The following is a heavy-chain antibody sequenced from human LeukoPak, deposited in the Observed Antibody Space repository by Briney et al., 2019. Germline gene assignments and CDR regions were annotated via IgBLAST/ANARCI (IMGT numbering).Heavy chain of an antibody. V-gene: IGHV4-31*03. CDR2: IYYSGNT. Sequence: SQTLSLTCTVSGGSISSGGYSWSWIRQHPGKGLEWIGYIYYSGNTYYNPSLKTRVTISVDTSKNQFSLKLSSVTAADTAVYYCAKERGMDTRDFDIWGQGTMVTVSS. CDR1: GGSISSGGYS. CDR3: AKERGMDTRDFDI. D-gene: IGHD5-18*01. J-gene: IGHJ3*02.